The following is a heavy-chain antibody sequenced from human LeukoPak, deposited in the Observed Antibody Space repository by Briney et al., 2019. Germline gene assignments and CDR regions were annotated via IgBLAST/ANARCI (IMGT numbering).Heavy chain of an antibody. CDR1: GYTFTSYG. D-gene: IGHD1-26*01. CDR2: ISAYNGNT. Sequence: ASVEVSCKASGYTFTSYGISWVRQAPGQGLEWMGRISAYNGNTNYAQKLQGRVTMTTDTSTSTAYMELRSLRSDDTAVYYCARGSIVGATTDFDYWGQGTLVTVSS. CDR3: ARGSIVGATTDFDY. J-gene: IGHJ4*02. V-gene: IGHV1-18*01.